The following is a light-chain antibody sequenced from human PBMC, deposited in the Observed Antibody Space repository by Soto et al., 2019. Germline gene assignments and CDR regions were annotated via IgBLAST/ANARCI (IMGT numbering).Light chain of an antibody. CDR2: GAS. V-gene: IGKV3D-20*02. CDR3: QQRRSWQVT. J-gene: IGKJ5*01. CDR1: QSVSSSY. Sequence: DIVLTQSPGTLSLSPGERAALSCRASQSVSSSYLAWYQQKPGQAPRLLIYGASNRATGIPARFSGSGSGTNFTLTISSLEPEDFAVYYCQQRRSWQVTFGQGTRLEIK.